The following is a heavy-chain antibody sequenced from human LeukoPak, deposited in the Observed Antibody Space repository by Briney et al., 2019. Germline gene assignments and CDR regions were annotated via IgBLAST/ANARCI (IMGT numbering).Heavy chain of an antibody. CDR2: ISSSSSYI. J-gene: IGHJ6*02. D-gene: IGHD4-23*01. CDR3: AKLQSDGLRTYYGMDV. CDR1: GFTFSSYS. V-gene: IGHV3-21*04. Sequence: GGSLRLSCAASGFTFSSYSMNWVRQAPGKGLEWVSSISSSSSYIYYADSVKGRFTISRDNAKNSLYLQMNSLRAEDTAVYYCAKLQSDGLRTYYGMDVWGQGTTVTVSS.